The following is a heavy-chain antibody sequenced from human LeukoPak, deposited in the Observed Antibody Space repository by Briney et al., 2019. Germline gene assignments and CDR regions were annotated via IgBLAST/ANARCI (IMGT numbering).Heavy chain of an antibody. Sequence: GGSLRLSCAASGFTFSDYYMSWIRQTPGKGLEWVSYISSSGSTIYYADSVKGRFTISRDNAKNSLYLQMNSLRAEDTAVYYCARVLVRGSYYFDHWGQGTLVTVSS. D-gene: IGHD3-10*01. J-gene: IGHJ4*02. CDR3: ARVLVRGSYYFDH. CDR2: ISSSGSTI. CDR1: GFTFSDYY. V-gene: IGHV3-11*01.